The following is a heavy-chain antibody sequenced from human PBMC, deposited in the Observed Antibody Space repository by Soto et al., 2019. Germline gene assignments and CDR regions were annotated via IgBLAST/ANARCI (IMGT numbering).Heavy chain of an antibody. D-gene: IGHD2-21*02. J-gene: IGHJ5*02. CDR2: IYHSGST. Sequence: SETLSLTCAVSGGSISSSNWWSWVRQPPGKGLEWIGEIYHSGSTNYNPSLKSRVTISVDKSKNQFALKLSSVTAADTAVYYCARDRLLYCGGDCSGAWFDPWGQGTLVTVSS. CDR3: ARDRLLYCGGDCSGAWFDP. CDR1: GGSISSSNW. V-gene: IGHV4-4*02.